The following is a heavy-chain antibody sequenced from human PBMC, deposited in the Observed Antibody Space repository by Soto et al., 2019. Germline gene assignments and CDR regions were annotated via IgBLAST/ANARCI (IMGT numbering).Heavy chain of an antibody. CDR3: ARDPHEFWTSYWFDP. Sequence: ASVKVSCKPSGYSFSNFYVHWVRQAPGQGLELMGWISAYDGKTTYAEKFQGRVTLTTDTSTSTAYMELRSLRSDDTAIYYCARDPHEFWTSYWFDPWGQGTPVTVSS. J-gene: IGHJ5*02. CDR1: GYSFSNFY. V-gene: IGHV1-18*04. CDR2: ISAYDGKT. D-gene: IGHD3-3*01.